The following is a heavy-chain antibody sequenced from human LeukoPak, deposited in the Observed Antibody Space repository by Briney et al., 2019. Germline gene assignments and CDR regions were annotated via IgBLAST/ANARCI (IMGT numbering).Heavy chain of an antibody. CDR3: ARDAYYYDSSGYYPAEEGLDY. Sequence: GGSLRLSCAASGFTFSSYSMNWVRQAPGKGLEWVSYISSSSSTIYYADSVKGRFTISRDNAKNSLYLQMNSLRAEDTAVYYCARDAYYYDSSGYYPAEEGLDYWGQGTLVTASS. CDR1: GFTFSSYS. J-gene: IGHJ4*02. V-gene: IGHV3-48*04. CDR2: ISSSSSTI. D-gene: IGHD3-22*01.